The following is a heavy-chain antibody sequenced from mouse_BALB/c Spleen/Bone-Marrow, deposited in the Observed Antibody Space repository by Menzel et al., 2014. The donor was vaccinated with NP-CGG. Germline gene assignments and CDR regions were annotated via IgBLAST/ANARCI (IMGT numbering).Heavy chain of an antibody. CDR2: ISSGGSYT. CDR3: ARGGGYDWYFDV. V-gene: IGHV5-9-3*01. J-gene: IGHJ1*01. CDR1: GFTFSSYA. Sequence: EVQLQESGGGLVKPGGSLKLSCAASGFTFSSYAMSWVRQTPEKRLEWVATISSGGSYTYYPDSVKGRFTISRDNAKNALYLQMSSLRSEDTAMYYCARGGGYDWYFDVWGAGTTVTVSS. D-gene: IGHD2-2*01.